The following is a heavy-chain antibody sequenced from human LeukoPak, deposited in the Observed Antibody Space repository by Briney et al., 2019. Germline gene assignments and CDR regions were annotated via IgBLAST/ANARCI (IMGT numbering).Heavy chain of an antibody. CDR1: GGSISSYY. CDR3: ARLFSFPLRAPFDP. D-gene: IGHD3-16*01. Sequence: SETLSLTCTVSGGSISSYYWSWIRQPPGKGLEWIGYIYYSGGTNYNPSLKSRVTISVDTSKNQFSLKLSSVTAADTAVYYCARLFSFPLRAPFDPWGQGTLVTVSS. V-gene: IGHV4-59*01. CDR2: IYYSGGT. J-gene: IGHJ5*02.